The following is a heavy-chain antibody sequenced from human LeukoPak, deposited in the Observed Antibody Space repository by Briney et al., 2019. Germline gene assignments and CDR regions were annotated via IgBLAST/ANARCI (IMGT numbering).Heavy chain of an antibody. Sequence: PGGSLRLSCAASGFTFNTYWMIWVRQAPGKGLEGVANIDQGGSTKYYVDSLKGRFTISRENAKNSLYLQMNSLRAEDTAVYYCVRDKGGRSGAIYYDAFDVWGQGTMVTVSS. V-gene: IGHV3-7*01. CDR1: GFTFNTYW. CDR3: VRDKGGRSGAIYYDAFDV. D-gene: IGHD1-26*01. J-gene: IGHJ3*01. CDR2: IDQGGSTK.